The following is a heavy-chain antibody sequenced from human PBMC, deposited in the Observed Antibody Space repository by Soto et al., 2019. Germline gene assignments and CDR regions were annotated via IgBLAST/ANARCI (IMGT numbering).Heavy chain of an antibody. D-gene: IGHD2-2*01. V-gene: IGHV3-48*03. CDR1: GFTFSSYE. Sequence: GGSLRLSCAASGFTFSSYEMNWVRQAPGKGLEWVSYISSSGSTIYYAASVKGRFTISRDNAKNSLYLQMNGLRAEDTAVYYCAREPLVPAGSFDCWGQGTLVTVYS. CDR3: AREPLVPAGSFDC. J-gene: IGHJ4*02. CDR2: ISSSGSTI.